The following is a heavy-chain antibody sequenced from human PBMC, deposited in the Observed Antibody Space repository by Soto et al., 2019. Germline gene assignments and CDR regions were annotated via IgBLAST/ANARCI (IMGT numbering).Heavy chain of an antibody. CDR1: GFSLSTSGVG. CDR2: IYWDDDK. CDR3: AHRPGLGGAMVRDEKNEYFQH. D-gene: IGHD3-10*01. V-gene: IGHV2-5*02. Sequence: QITLKESGPTLVKPTQTLTLTCTFSGFSLSTSGVGVGWIRQPPGKALEWLALIYWDDDKRYSPSLKSRLTITKDTSKNQVVLTMTNMDPVDTATYYCAHRPGLGGAMVRDEKNEYFQHWGQGTLVTVSS. J-gene: IGHJ1*01.